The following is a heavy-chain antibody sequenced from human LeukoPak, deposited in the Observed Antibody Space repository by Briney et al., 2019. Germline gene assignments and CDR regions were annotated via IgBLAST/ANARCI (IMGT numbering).Heavy chain of an antibody. D-gene: IGHD2-2*01. V-gene: IGHV3-33*01. Sequence: GGSLRLSCAASGFTFSSYGMHGVGQAPGKGLEGVAVIWYDGSNKYYAASVKGRFTISRDNSKNTLYLQMNSLTAEDTAVYYCAREGSVRQLCLDYWGQGTLVTVSS. CDR1: GFTFSSYG. CDR3: AREGSVRQLCLDY. CDR2: IWYDGSNK. J-gene: IGHJ4*02.